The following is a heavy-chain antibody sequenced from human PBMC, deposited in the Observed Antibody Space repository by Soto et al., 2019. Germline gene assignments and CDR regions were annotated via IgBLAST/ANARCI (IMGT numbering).Heavy chain of an antibody. Sequence: QVQLVESGGGVVQPGRSLSLACAASGFTFSSYGMHWVRQAPGKGLEWVAVISYDGSNKYYADSVKGRFTISRDNSKNTLYLQMNSLRAEDTAVYYCAKDADPSGSYYFDYWGQGTLVTVSS. D-gene: IGHD1-26*01. J-gene: IGHJ4*02. CDR2: ISYDGSNK. CDR1: GFTFSSYG. CDR3: AKDADPSGSYYFDY. V-gene: IGHV3-30*18.